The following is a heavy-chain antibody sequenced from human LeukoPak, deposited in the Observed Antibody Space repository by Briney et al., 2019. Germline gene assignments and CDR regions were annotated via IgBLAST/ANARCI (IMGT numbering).Heavy chain of an antibody. Sequence: SETLSLTCAVYGGSFSGYYWSWIRQPPGKGLEWIGEINHSGSTNYNPSLKSRVTISVDTSKNQFSLKLSSVTAADTAVYYCARYRRQIIAARPFDYWGQGTLVTVSS. CDR1: GGSFSGYY. CDR3: ARYRRQIIAARPFDY. CDR2: INHSGST. V-gene: IGHV4-34*01. D-gene: IGHD6-6*01. J-gene: IGHJ4*02.